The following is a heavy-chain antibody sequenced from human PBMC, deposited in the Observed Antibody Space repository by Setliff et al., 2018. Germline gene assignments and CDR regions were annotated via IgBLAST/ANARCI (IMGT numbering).Heavy chain of an antibody. CDR3: AKGRYSSSWYPPYFDY. CDR1: GFTLRNYG. D-gene: IGHD6-13*01. V-gene: IGHV3-9*03. J-gene: IGHJ4*02. Sequence: GGSLRLSCAASGFTLRNYGMHWVRQAPGKGLEWVSGISWNSGSIGYADSVKGRFTISRDNAKNSLYLQMNSLRAEDMALYYCAKGRYSSSWYPPYFDYWGQGTLVTVSS. CDR2: ISWNSGSI.